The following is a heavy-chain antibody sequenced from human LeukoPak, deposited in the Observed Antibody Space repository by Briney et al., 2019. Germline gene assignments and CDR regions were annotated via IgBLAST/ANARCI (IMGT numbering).Heavy chain of an antibody. CDR2: INHSGST. CDR3: ARGRGGYYYGSGTFASWFDS. D-gene: IGHD3-10*01. J-gene: IGHJ5*01. CDR1: GGPFSGYY. Sequence: KPSETLSLTCAVYGGPFSGYYWSWIRQPPGKGLEWIGEINHSGSTNYNPSLKSRVTISVDTSKNQFSVKSNSVTAADTAVYYCARGRGGYYYGSGTFASWFDSWGQGTLVTVSS. V-gene: IGHV4-34*01.